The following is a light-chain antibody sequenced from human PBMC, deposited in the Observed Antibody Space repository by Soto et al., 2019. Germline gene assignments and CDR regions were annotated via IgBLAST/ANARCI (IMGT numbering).Light chain of an antibody. CDR3: QSYDSRLSDWV. Sequence: QSVLTQPPSVSGAPGQRVSISCSGSSSNFGAGYDVHWYQQLPGTAPKLLIYGNNNRPSGVPDRFSASKSDTSASLAITGLQAEDEADYYCQSYDSRLSDWVFGGGTQLTVL. J-gene: IGLJ3*02. CDR1: SSNFGAGYD. CDR2: GNN. V-gene: IGLV1-40*01.